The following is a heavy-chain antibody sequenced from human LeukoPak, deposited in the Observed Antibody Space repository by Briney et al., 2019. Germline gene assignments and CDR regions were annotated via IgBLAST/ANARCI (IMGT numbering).Heavy chain of an antibody. Sequence: SETLSLTCTVSGASISSSPYYWVWVRQPPGKGLEWIGSVNYSGTTYYSASLKSRVAISMDTSKNQFSLRLTSVTAADTAVYYCARLITTVDGNWFDPWGQGTLVTVSS. CDR3: ARLITTVDGNWFDP. CDR2: VNYSGTT. CDR1: GASISSSPYY. J-gene: IGHJ5*02. V-gene: IGHV4-39*01. D-gene: IGHD2/OR15-2a*01.